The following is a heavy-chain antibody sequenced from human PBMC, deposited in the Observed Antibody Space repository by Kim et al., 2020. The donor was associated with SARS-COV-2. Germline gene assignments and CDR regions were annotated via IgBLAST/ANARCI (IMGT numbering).Heavy chain of an antibody. J-gene: IGHJ4*02. Sequence: GGSLRLSCAASGFTFSSYSMNWVRQAPGKGLEWVSSISSSSSYIYYADSVKGRFTTSRDNAKNSLYLQMNSLRAEDTAVYYCAREEYYYDSSGYFDYWGQGTLVTVSS. CDR1: GFTFSSYS. D-gene: IGHD3-22*01. CDR3: AREEYYYDSSGYFDY. CDR2: ISSSSSYI. V-gene: IGHV3-21*01.